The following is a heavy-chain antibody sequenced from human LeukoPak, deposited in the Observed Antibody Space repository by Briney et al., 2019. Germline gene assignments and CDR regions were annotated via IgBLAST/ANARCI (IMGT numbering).Heavy chain of an antibody. J-gene: IGHJ5*02. CDR1: GGSFSGYY. CDR3: ARERNRPPYYDFWSGLGSWFDP. CDR2: INHSGST. V-gene: IGHV4-34*01. D-gene: IGHD3-3*01. Sequence: PSETLSLTCAVYGGSFSGYYWSWIRQPPGKGLEWIGEINHSGSTNYNPSLKSRVTISVDTSKNQFSLKLSSVTAADTAVYYCARERNRPPYYDFWSGLGSWFDPWGQGTLVTVSS.